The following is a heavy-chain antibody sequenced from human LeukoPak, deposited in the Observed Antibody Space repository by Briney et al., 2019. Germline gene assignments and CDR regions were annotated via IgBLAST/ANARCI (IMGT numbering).Heavy chain of an antibody. CDR2: IYYSGST. V-gene: IGHV4-59*08. J-gene: IGHJ3*02. CDR1: GGSIGSYY. Sequence: SETLSLTCTVSGGSIGSYYWSWIRQPPGKGLEWIGYIYYSGSTYYNPSLKSRVTISVDTSKNQFSLKLSSVTAADTAVYYCARRAEVYCSGGSCYSVYAFDIWGQGTMVTVSS. CDR3: ARRAEVYCSGGSCYSVYAFDI. D-gene: IGHD2-15*01.